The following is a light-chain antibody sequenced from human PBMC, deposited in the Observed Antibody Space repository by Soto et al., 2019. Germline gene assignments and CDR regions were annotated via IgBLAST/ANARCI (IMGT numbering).Light chain of an antibody. J-gene: IGLJ1*01. Sequence: QSVLTQPASVSGSPGQTITISCTGTSSDVGGYNYVSWYQQHPGKAPKLMIYDVSNRPSGISNRFSGSKSGITASLTISGLLPEDEADYYCTSYTSSNTYVFGTGTKVTAL. CDR3: TSYTSSNTYV. CDR1: SSDVGGYNY. V-gene: IGLV2-14*01. CDR2: DVS.